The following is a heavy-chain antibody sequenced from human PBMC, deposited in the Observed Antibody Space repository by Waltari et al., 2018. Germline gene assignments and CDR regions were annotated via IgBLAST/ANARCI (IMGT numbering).Heavy chain of an antibody. CDR2: IYPGDSDT. CDR1: GYSFTSYW. D-gene: IGHD6-13*01. Sequence: EVQLVQSGAEVKKPGESLKISCKGSGYSFTSYWIGWVRQMPGKGREWMGIIYPGDSDTRYSPAFQGQVTIAADKSISTAYLQWSSLKASDTAMYYCATVIAAAGGGFDYWGQGTLVTVSS. CDR3: ATVIAAAGGGFDY. J-gene: IGHJ4*02. V-gene: IGHV5-51*03.